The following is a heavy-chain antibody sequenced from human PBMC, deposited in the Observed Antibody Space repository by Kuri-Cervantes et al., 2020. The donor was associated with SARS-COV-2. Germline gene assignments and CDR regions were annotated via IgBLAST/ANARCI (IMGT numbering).Heavy chain of an antibody. D-gene: IGHD7-27*01. CDR1: GGSISSYY. CDR3: ARHPPMLGLDY. J-gene: IGHJ4*02. Sequence: GSLRLSCTVSGGSISSYYWSWIRQPPGKGLEWIGYIYYSGSTYYNPSLKSRVTISVDTSKNQFSLKLSSVTAADTAVYYCARHPPMLGLDYWGQGTLVTVSS. CDR2: IYYSGST. V-gene: IGHV4-59*08.